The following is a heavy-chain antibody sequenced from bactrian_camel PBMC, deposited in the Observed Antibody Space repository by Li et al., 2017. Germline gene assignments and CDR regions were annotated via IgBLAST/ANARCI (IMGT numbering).Heavy chain of an antibody. V-gene: IGHV3S55*01. CDR3: GADFPCLTSIAYGLAGNFRS. D-gene: IGHD1*01. Sequence: HVQLVESGGGSVQAGGSLRLSCVASGYTYDKGCMGWFRQAPGKEREGVAVIDALDRIGYADSVQGRFTASKDNAKMTLYLQMNSLKPEDTAMYYCGADFPCLTSIAYGLAGNFRSWGQGTQVTVS. CDR2: IDALDRI. CDR1: GYTYDKGC. J-gene: IGHJ6*01.